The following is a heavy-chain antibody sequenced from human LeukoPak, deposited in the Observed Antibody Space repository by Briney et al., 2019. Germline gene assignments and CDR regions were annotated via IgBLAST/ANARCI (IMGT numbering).Heavy chain of an antibody. CDR2: IYYTGST. CDR3: ARVDSSNWYDSRGYFDH. D-gene: IGHD6-13*01. V-gene: IGHV4-59*01. J-gene: IGHJ4*02. CDR1: GGSISSYY. Sequence: SETLSLTCTVSGGSISSYYWSWIRQPPGKGLEWIGYIYYTGSTNYNPSLKSRVTISVDTSKNQFSLKLSSVTAADTAVYYCARVDSSNWYDSRGYFDHWGQGTLVTVSS.